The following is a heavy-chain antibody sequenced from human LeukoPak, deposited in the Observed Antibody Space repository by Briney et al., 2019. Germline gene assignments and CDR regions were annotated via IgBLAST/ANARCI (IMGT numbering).Heavy chain of an antibody. CDR3: ARDGYSSGWYFVDY. Sequence: TGGSLRLSCAASGFTFSSYWMSWVRQAPGKGREWVANIKQDGSEKYYVDSVKGRFTISRDNAKNSLYLQMNSLRAEDTAVYYCARDGYSSGWYFVDYWGQGTLVTVSS. V-gene: IGHV3-7*01. J-gene: IGHJ4*02. CDR2: IKQDGSEK. CDR1: GFTFSSYW. D-gene: IGHD6-19*01.